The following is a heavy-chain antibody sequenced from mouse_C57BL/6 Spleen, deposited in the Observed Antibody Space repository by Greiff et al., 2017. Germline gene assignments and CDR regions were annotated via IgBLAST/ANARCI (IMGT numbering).Heavy chain of an antibody. CDR2: IWSDGST. CDR1: GFSLTSYG. Sequence: QVQLKESGPGLVAPSQSLSITCTVSGFSLTSYGVHWVRQPPGKGLEWLVVIWSDGSTTYNSALKSRLSISKDNSKSQVFLKMNSLQTDDTAMYYWARDPPGANPYAMDYWGQGTSVTVSS. D-gene: IGHD3-1*01. V-gene: IGHV2-6*03. CDR3: ARDPPGANPYAMDY. J-gene: IGHJ4*01.